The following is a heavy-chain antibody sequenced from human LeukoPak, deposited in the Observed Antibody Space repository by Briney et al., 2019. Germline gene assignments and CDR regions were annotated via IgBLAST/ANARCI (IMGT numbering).Heavy chain of an antibody. CDR1: GRTFSSYA. J-gene: IGHJ5*02. CDR2: IIPILGIA. V-gene: IGHV1-69*04. Sequence: ASVKLSCKASGRTFSSYAISWVRQAPGQGLEWMGRIIPILGIANYAQKFQGRVTITADKSTSTAYMELSSLRSEDTAVYYCARDLLTRFDPWGQGALVTVSS. CDR3: ARDLLTRFDP.